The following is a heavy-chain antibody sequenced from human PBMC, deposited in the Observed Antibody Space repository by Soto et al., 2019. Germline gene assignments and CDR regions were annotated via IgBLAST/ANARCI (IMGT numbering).Heavy chain of an antibody. D-gene: IGHD6-13*01. J-gene: IGHJ5*02. CDR3: ARAIAAAGNWFDP. CDR2: IWYDGSNK. CDR1: GFTFSSYG. V-gene: IGHV3-33*01. Sequence: GGSLRLSCAASGFTFSSYGMHWVRQAPGKGLEWVAVIWYDGSNKYYADSVKGRFTISRDNSKNTLYLQMNSLRAEDTAVYYCARAIAAAGNWFDPWGQGTLVTVSS.